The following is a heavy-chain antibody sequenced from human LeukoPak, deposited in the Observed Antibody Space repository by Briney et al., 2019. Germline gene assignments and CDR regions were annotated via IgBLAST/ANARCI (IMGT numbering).Heavy chain of an antibody. CDR1: GYTFTSYG. CDR3: ARDLYYYDSSGYYSPDY. J-gene: IGHJ4*02. CDR2: ISAYNGDT. D-gene: IGHD3-22*01. Sequence: ASVKVSCKASGYTFTSYGISWVRQAPGQGLEWMGWISAYNGDTNYAQKLQGRVTMTTDTSTSTAYMELRSLRSDDTAVYYCARDLYYYDSSGYYSPDYWAQGTLVTVSS. V-gene: IGHV1-18*01.